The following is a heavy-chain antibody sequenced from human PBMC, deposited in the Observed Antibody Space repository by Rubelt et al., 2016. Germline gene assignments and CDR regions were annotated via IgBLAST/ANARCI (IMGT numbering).Heavy chain of an antibody. CDR3: ARGEKRFLEWLPVNWFDP. CDR2: IYYSGST. Sequence: QVQLQESGPGLVKPSETLSLTCTVSGGSISSYYWSWIRQPPGKGLEWIGYIYYSGSTNYNPSLKGRVTRYVDKSQNQLSRKLSSVTAADTAVYYCARGEKRFLEWLPVNWFDPWGQGTLVTVSS. D-gene: IGHD3-3*01. V-gene: IGHV4-59*12. J-gene: IGHJ5*02. CDR1: GGSISSYY.